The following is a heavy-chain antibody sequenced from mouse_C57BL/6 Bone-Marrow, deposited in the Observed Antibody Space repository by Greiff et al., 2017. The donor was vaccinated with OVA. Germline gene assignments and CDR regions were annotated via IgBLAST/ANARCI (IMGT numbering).Heavy chain of an antibody. Sequence: EVMLVESGGGLVKPGGSLKLSCAASGFTFSDYGMHWVRQAPEKGLEWVAYISSGSSTIYYADTVKGRFTISRANAKNTLFLQMTSLRSEDTAMYYCARNYYYGSSPYYFDYWGQGTTLTVSS. CDR3: ARNYYYGSSPYYFDY. CDR2: ISSGSSTI. V-gene: IGHV5-17*01. CDR1: GFTFSDYG. J-gene: IGHJ2*01. D-gene: IGHD1-1*01.